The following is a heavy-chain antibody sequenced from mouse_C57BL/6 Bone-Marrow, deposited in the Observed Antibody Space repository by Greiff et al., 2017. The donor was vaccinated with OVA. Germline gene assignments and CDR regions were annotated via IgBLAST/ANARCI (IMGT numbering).Heavy chain of an antibody. CDR2: IYPGDGDT. D-gene: IGHD4-1*01. CDR1: GYAFSSSW. Sequence: VKVVESGPELVKPGASVKISCKASGYAFSSSWMNWVKQRPGKGLEWIGRIYPGDGDTNYNGKFKGKATLTADKSSSTAYMQLSSLTSEDSAVYFCARGLTGTWFAYWGQGTLVTVSA. CDR3: ARGLTGTWFAY. V-gene: IGHV1-82*01. J-gene: IGHJ3*01.